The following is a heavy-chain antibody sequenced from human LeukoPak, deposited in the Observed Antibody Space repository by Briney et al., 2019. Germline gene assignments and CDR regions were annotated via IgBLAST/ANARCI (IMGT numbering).Heavy chain of an antibody. Sequence: SETLSLTCTVSGYSISSGYYWGWIRQPPGKGLEWIGSIYHSGSTYYNPSLKSRVTISVDTSKNQFSLKLSSVTATDTAVYYCAREARRIAARSNFDYWGQGTLVTVSS. CDR2: IYHSGST. D-gene: IGHD6-6*01. J-gene: IGHJ4*02. V-gene: IGHV4-38-2*02. CDR1: GYSISSGYY. CDR3: AREARRIAARSNFDY.